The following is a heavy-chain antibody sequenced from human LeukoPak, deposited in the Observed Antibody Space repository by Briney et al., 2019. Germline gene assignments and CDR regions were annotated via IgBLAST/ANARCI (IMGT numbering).Heavy chain of an antibody. CDR1: GYTFTSYA. D-gene: IGHD4-23*01. CDR3: AARTVVDYFGY. Sequence: ASVKVSCKVSGYTFTSYAIQWVRQAPGQRLEWMGWINAGHGNTKYSQKFQERVTITRDMSTSTAYMELSSLRSEDTAVYYCAARTVVDYFGYWGQGTLVTVSS. CDR2: INAGHGNT. J-gene: IGHJ4*02. V-gene: IGHV1-3*01.